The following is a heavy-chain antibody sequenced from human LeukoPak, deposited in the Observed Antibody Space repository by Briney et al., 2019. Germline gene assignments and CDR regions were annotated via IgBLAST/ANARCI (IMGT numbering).Heavy chain of an antibody. J-gene: IGHJ4*02. CDR2: ISAYNGNT. V-gene: IGHV1-18*04. D-gene: IGHD4-17*01. CDR1: GYTFTSYG. Sequence: ASVKVSCKASGYTFTSYGISWVRQAPGQGLEWMGWISAYNGNTSYAQKLQGRVTMTTDTSTSTAYMELRSLRSDDTAVYYCARDLHDYGDYDPTFDYWGQGTLVTVSS. CDR3: ARDLHDYGDYDPTFDY.